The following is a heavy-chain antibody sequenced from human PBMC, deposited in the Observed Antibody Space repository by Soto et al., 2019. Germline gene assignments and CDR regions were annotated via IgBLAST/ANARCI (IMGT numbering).Heavy chain of an antibody. CDR2: ISSSSSTI. CDR1: GFTFSSYS. D-gene: IGHD3-22*01. J-gene: IGHJ4*02. CDR3: ARDLGDSSGYSDLDY. Sequence: GGSLRLSCAGSGFTFSSYSMNWVRQAPGKGLEWVSYISSSSSTIYYADSVKGRFTISRDNAKNSLYLQMNSLRDEDTAVYYCARDLGDSSGYSDLDYRGQGTLVTVSS. V-gene: IGHV3-48*02.